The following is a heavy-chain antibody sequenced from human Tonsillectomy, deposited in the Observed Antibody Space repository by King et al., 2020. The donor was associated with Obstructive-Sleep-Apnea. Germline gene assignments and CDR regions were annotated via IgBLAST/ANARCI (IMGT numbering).Heavy chain of an antibody. CDR2: IKKDASEK. CDR1: GFTFSSYW. Sequence: VQLVESGGGLVQPGGSLRLSCAASGFTFSSYWISWVRQAPGKWLEWVANIKKDASEKYYVDSVKGRFTISRDNAKNSLYLQMNSLRAEDTAVYYCARGRYCSSTSCATYYYGMDVWGQGTTVTVSS. V-gene: IGHV3-7*01. CDR3: ARGRYCSSTSCATYYYGMDV. J-gene: IGHJ6*02. D-gene: IGHD2-2*01.